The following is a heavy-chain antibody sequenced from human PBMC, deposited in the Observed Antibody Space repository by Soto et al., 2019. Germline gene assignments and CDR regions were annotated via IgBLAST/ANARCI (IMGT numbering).Heavy chain of an antibody. CDR1: GFTFSDYY. J-gene: IGHJ4*02. V-gene: IGHV3-11*01. CDR2: IGSDGSPI. Sequence: GESLKISCAASGFTFSDYYMSWIRQAPGKGLEWVSYIGSDGSPIYYADSVKGRFTISRDNAKNSLYLQMNGLRAEDTAVFYCSRARYASGIEDYWGQGTLVTVSS. CDR3: SRARYASGIEDY. D-gene: IGHD3-10*01.